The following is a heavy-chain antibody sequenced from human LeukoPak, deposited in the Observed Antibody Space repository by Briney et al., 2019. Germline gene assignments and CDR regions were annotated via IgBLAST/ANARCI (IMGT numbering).Heavy chain of an antibody. J-gene: IGHJ4*02. D-gene: IGHD1-26*01. Sequence: GGSLRLSCAASGFTFSTYAMNWVRQAPGKGLEWVSTIITSVGSTDYADSVKGRFTISRDNSKNTLYLQMNSLRAEDTAVHYCAKKYSGSPSFDYWGQGTLVTVSS. CDR3: AKKYSGSPSFDY. CDR2: IITSVGST. V-gene: IGHV3-23*01. CDR1: GFTFSTYA.